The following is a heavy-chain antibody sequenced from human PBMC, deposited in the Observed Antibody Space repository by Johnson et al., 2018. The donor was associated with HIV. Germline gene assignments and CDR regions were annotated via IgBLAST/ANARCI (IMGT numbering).Heavy chain of an antibody. D-gene: IGHD6-13*01. CDR2: ISYDGSNI. J-gene: IGHJ3*02. V-gene: IGHV3-30-3*01. CDR1: GFTFSSYA. CDR3: ARDARYSRSWPDAFDI. Sequence: QVQLVESGGGVVQPGRSLRLSCAASGFTFSSYALHWVRQAPGKGLEWVAVISYDGSNIYYADSVKGRFTISRDNSKNPLYLQMNSLRPEDTAVYYCARDARYSRSWPDAFDIWGQGTMVTVSP.